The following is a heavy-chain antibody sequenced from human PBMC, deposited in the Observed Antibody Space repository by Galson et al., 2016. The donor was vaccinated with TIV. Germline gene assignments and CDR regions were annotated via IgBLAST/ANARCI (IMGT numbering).Heavy chain of an antibody. CDR1: GFKFISYS. Sequence: SLRLSCAASGFKFISYSMNWVRQAPGKGLEWVSSISSRSTYIHYADSVKGRFTISRDNAKNSLYLQMNSLRDEDTAVYYCARRGYCSGRTCYDWFDPWGQGTLVTVSS. CDR3: ARRGYCSGRTCYDWFDP. CDR2: ISSRSTYI. J-gene: IGHJ5*02. D-gene: IGHD2-15*01. V-gene: IGHV3-21*01.